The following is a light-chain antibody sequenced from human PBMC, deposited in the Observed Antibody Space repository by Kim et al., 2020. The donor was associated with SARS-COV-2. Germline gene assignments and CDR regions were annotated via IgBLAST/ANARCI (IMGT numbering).Light chain of an antibody. Sequence: ASGGDRVTSTCRASENIKKWLVWYQQQPGKAPKVLIYMASSLESGVPSRFSGSGSGTEFSLTISSLQPDDFATYYCQQDNAFPLTFGGGTKVDIK. J-gene: IGKJ4*01. CDR3: QQDNAFPLT. CDR1: ENIKKW. V-gene: IGKV1-5*03. CDR2: MAS.